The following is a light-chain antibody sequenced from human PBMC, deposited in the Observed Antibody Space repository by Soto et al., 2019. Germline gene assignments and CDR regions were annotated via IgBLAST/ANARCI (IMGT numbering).Light chain of an antibody. Sequence: QSVLTQPPSASGTPGQRVTISCSGSSSNIGSNSVNWYQQLPGTAPKLLIYINNQRPSGVPDRFSGSKSGTSASLAISGLQSEDEADYYCVAWDDSLNGVIFGGGTKLTV. CDR1: SSNIGSNS. V-gene: IGLV1-44*01. J-gene: IGLJ2*01. CDR3: VAWDDSLNGVI. CDR2: INN.